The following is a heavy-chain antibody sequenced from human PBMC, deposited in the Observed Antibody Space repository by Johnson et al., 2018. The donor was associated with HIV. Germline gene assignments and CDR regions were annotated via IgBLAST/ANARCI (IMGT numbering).Heavy chain of an antibody. V-gene: IGHV3-20*04. CDR1: GFTFDDYG. CDR3: ARGAQWELLIDAFDI. Sequence: EQLVESGGGVVRPGGSLRLSCAASGFTFDDYGMSWVRQAPGKGLEWVSGINWNGGSTDYADSVKGRFTISRDNAKNSLYLQMNSLRAEDTALDYCARGAQWELLIDAFDIWGQGTMVTVSS. CDR2: INWNGGST. D-gene: IGHD1-26*01. J-gene: IGHJ3*02.